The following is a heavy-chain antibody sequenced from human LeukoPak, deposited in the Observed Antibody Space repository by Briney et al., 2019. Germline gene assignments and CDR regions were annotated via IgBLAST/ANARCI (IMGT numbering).Heavy chain of an antibody. D-gene: IGHD3-22*01. V-gene: IGHV4-61*02. Sequence: PSQTLSLTCTVSGGSISSGSYYWSWIRQPAGKGLEWIGRIYTSGSTNYNPSLKSRVTISVDTSKNQFSLKPSSVTAADTAVYYCARARYYYDSSGYYPDSFDYWGQGTLVTVSS. CDR2: IYTSGST. CDR1: GGSISSGSYY. CDR3: ARARYYYDSSGYYPDSFDY. J-gene: IGHJ4*02.